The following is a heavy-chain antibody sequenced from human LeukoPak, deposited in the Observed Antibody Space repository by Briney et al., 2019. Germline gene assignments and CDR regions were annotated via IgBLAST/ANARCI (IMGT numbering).Heavy chain of an antibody. CDR1: GYTFTNYW. CDR2: IYPGDSDT. J-gene: IGHJ3*01. V-gene: IGHV5-51*01. Sequence: GESLKISCKGSGYTFTNYWIGWVRQMPGKGLEWMGIIYPGDSDTRYSPSFQGQVTISADKSTSTAYLQWSSLNASDTAMYYCASQYYDSSGYFQNDAFDVWGQGTMVTVSS. CDR3: ASQYYDSSGYFQNDAFDV. D-gene: IGHD3-22*01.